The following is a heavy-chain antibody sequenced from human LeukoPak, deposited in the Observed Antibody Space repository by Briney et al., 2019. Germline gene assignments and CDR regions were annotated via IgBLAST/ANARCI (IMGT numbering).Heavy chain of an antibody. D-gene: IGHD3-22*01. J-gene: IGHJ3*02. CDR2: IYTSAST. V-gene: IGHV4-4*07. CDR1: GVSISSYY. Sequence: SETLSLTCTVSGVSISSYYWSWIRQPAGKGLEWIGRIYTSASTNYNPSLKSRVTMSVDTSKNQFSLKLSSVTAADTAAYYCARDSPRDYYDSSGYYYYAFDIWGQGTMVTVSS. CDR3: ARDSPRDYYDSSGYYYYAFDI.